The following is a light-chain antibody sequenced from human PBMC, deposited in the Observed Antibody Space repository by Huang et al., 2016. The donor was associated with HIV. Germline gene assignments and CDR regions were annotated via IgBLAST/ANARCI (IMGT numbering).Light chain of an antibody. V-gene: IGKV3-15*01. CDR1: QSVNTN. CDR2: GAS. Sequence: EIVMTQSPDTLSVSPGQRVTLSCRASQSVNTNLAWYQQKPGQAPRLLIFGASTRATGIPARFTGSGSGTEFTLTISSLQSEDFAVYFCQQYNNWPLFGGGTKVEIE. J-gene: IGKJ4*01. CDR3: QQYNNWPL.